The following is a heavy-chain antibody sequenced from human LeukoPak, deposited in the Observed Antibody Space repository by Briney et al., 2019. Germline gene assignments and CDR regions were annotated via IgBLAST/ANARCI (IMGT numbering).Heavy chain of an antibody. J-gene: IGHJ4*02. CDR3: ARILTTVTTMDY. CDR1: GYTFTGYY. V-gene: IGHV1-2*02. D-gene: IGHD4-17*01. CDR2: INPNSGGT. Sequence: ASVKVSCKASGYTFTGYYMHWVRQAPGQGLEWMGWINPNSGGTNYAQKFQGRVTMTRDTSISTAYMELSRLRSDDTAMYYCARILTTVTTMDYWGRGALVTVSS.